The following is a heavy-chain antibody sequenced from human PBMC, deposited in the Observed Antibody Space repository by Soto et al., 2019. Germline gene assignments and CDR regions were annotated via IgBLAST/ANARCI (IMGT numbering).Heavy chain of an antibody. D-gene: IGHD3-10*01. Sequence: SETLSLTCAVYGGSFSGYYWSWIRQPPGKGPEWIGEINHSGSTNYNPSLKSRVTISVDTSKNQFSLKLSSVTAADTAVYYCARGRGGYYYGSGSYYNGYYYYGMDVWGQGTTVTVSS. J-gene: IGHJ6*02. CDR3: ARGRGGYYYGSGSYYNGYYYYGMDV. CDR2: INHSGST. V-gene: IGHV4-34*01. CDR1: GGSFSGYY.